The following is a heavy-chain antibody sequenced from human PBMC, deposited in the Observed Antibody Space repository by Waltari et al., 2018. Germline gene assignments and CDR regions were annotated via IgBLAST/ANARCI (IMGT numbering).Heavy chain of an antibody. V-gene: IGHV4-4*02. Sequence: QLQLQESGPGLVEPSGTLSLSCAVSGDYVSNTYWWSWVRQSPQKGLEWIGQVHGSGRSNYSPSLASRVTVSLDTSKNAFSLKVTSATAADTAVYYCARDRGRGLYLDTWGPGTLVTVSP. J-gene: IGHJ5*02. CDR1: GDYVSNTYW. CDR3: ARDRGRGLYLDT. CDR2: VHGSGRS. D-gene: IGHD3-22*01.